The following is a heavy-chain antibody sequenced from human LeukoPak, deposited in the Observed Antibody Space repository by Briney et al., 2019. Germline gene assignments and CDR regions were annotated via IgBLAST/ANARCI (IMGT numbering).Heavy chain of an antibody. J-gene: IGHJ4*02. CDR2: FDPVDSET. Sequence: RASVKVSCXVSGYTLTELSMHWVRQAPGKGLEWMGGFDPVDSETIYAQKFQGRVTMTEDTSTDTAYMELSSLRSEDTARYYCATKTPNSGYGPMWGDWGQGTLVTVSS. D-gene: IGHD5-12*01. CDR1: GYTLTELS. V-gene: IGHV1-24*01. CDR3: ATKTPNSGYGPMWGD.